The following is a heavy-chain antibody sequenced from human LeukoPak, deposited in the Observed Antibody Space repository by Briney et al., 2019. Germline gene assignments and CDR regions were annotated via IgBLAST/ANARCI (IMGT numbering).Heavy chain of an antibody. J-gene: IGHJ4*02. D-gene: IGHD3-22*01. CDR1: GDSISPYY. V-gene: IGHV4-59*12. CDR3: ARGNGRNWYYYDSSGHRSLDY. CDR2: FFYRGST. Sequence: SETLSLTCTVSGDSISPYYWSWIRQPPGKGLEWVGYFFYRGSTNYNASLKSRVTISVDTSKNQFSLKLSSVTAADTAVYYCARGNGRNWYYYDSSGHRSLDYWGQGTLVTVPS.